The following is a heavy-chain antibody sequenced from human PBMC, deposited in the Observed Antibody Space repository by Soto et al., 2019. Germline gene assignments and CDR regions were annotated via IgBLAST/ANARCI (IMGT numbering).Heavy chain of an antibody. CDR2: ISGSGGST. CDR1: GFTFSSYA. D-gene: IGHD2-21*01. V-gene: IGHV3-23*01. J-gene: IGHJ6*02. Sequence: GGSLRLSCAASGFTFSSYAMSWVRQAPGKGLEWVSAISGSGGSTYYADSVKGRFTISRDNSKNTLYLQMNSLRAEDTAVYYCEKFVMARDYYYGMDVWGQGTTVTVSS. CDR3: EKFVMARDYYYGMDV.